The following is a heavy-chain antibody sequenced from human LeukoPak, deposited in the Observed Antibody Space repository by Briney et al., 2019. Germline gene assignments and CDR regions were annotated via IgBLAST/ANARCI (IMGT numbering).Heavy chain of an antibody. Sequence: SQTLSLTCTVSGGSISSGGYCWSWIRQHPGKGLEWIGNIYYSGSTYYNPSLKSRVTISVDTSKNQFSLKLSSVTAADTAVYYCARAPPLRTGISYYFDYRGQGTLVTVSS. V-gene: IGHV4-31*03. CDR2: IYYSGST. CDR3: ARAPPLRTGISYYFDY. D-gene: IGHD3-10*01. CDR1: GGSISSGGYC. J-gene: IGHJ4*02.